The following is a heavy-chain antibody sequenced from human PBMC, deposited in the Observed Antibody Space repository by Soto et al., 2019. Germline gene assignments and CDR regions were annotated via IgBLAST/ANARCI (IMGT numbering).Heavy chain of an antibody. J-gene: IGHJ6*02. CDR1: VFRFTYYY. CDR3: ARDKGPRYYHYGMDV. V-gene: IGHV1-2*02. Sequence: XSVKVSCERSVFRFTYYYIHWVRQSPGQGLEWMGWINPDSGGTNYAQKFQGRVTMTRDTSISTAYTELSSAYMELSRLRSDDTAIYYCARDKGPRYYHYGMDVWGQGTTVTVSS. CDR2: INPDSGGT.